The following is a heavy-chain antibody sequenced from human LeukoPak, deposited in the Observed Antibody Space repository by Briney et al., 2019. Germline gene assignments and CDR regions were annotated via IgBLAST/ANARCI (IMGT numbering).Heavy chain of an antibody. CDR1: GGSLTNYY. Sequence: SETLSLTCTVSGGSLTNYYWSWIRQPPGKGLECIGYIYYSGSTNYNPSLKSRVTISVDTSKNQFSLKLSSVTAADTAVYYCARVGGTNHYYYGMDVWGQGTTVTVSS. CDR2: IYYSGST. CDR3: ARVGGTNHYYYGMDV. D-gene: IGHD1-26*01. J-gene: IGHJ6*02. V-gene: IGHV4-59*01.